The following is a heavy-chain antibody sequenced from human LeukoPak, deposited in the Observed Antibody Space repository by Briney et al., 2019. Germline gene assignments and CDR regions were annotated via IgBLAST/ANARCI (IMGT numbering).Heavy chain of an antibody. CDR2: ISAYNGNT. V-gene: IGHV1-18*01. CDR3: ARVPTRGGSCYSGDY. CDR1: GYTFTSYG. Sequence: ASVTVSCKASGYTFTSYGISWVRQAPGQGLEWMGWISAYNGNTNYAQKLQGRVTMTTDTSTSTAYMELRSLRSDDTAVYYCARVPTRGGSCYSGDYWGQGTLVTVSS. D-gene: IGHD2-15*01. J-gene: IGHJ4*02.